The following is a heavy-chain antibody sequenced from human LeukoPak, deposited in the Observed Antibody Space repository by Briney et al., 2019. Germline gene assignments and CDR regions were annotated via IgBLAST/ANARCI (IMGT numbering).Heavy chain of an antibody. J-gene: IGHJ5*02. CDR1: GYTFTGYY. CDR2: INPNSGGT. V-gene: IGHV1-2*02. Sequence: ASVKVSCKASGYTFTGYYMHWVRQAPGQGLEWMGWINPNSGGTNYAQKFQGRVTMTRDTSISTAYMELGRLRSDDTAVYYCARQSCSGGSCYSGWFDPWGQGTLVTVSS. D-gene: IGHD2-15*01. CDR3: ARQSCSGGSCYSGWFDP.